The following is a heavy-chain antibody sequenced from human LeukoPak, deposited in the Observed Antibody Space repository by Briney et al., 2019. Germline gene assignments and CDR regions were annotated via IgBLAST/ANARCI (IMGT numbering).Heavy chain of an antibody. CDR2: INAGNGNT. Sequence: GASVKVSCKASGGTFSSYAISWVRQAPGQGLEWMGWINAGNGNTKYSQEFQGRVTITRDTSASTAYMELSSLRSEDTAVYYCARESGQYGSGSYCWFDPWGQGTLVTVSS. V-gene: IGHV1-3*01. D-gene: IGHD3-10*01. CDR1: GGTFSSYA. J-gene: IGHJ5*02. CDR3: ARESGQYGSGSYCWFDP.